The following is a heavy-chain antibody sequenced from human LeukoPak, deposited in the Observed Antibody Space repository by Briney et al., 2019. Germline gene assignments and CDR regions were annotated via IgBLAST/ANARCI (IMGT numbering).Heavy chain of an antibody. J-gene: IGHJ6*02. Sequence: GGSLRLSCAASGFAFSDYSMNWVRQAPGKGLEWVSAIGGSGDSTYYADPVKGRFTISRDNSKNTLYLQMSSLRAEDTAVYHCAKSPPDNYHYYYGMDVWGQESTVSVSS. D-gene: IGHD5-24*01. CDR1: GFAFSDYS. CDR3: AKSPPDNYHYYYGMDV. CDR2: IGGSGDST. V-gene: IGHV3-23*01.